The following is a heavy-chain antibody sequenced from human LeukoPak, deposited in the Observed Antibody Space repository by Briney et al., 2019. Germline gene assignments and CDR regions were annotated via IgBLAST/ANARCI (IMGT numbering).Heavy chain of an antibody. V-gene: IGHV1-46*01. CDR3: ARVAAEVVGVPGAIGFGWLRRDYYYMDV. CDR1: GYTFTSYY. J-gene: IGHJ6*03. CDR2: INPSGGST. Sequence: ASVKVSCKASGYTFTSYYMHWVRQAPGEGLEWMGIINPSGGSTSYAQKFQGRVTMTRDMSTSTVYMELSSLRSEDTAVYYCARVAAEVVGVPGAIGFGWLRRDYYYMDVWGKGTTVTISS. D-gene: IGHD2-2*02.